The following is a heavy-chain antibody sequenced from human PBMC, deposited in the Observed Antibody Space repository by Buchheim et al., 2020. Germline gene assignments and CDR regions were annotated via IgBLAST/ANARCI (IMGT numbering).Heavy chain of an antibody. CDR3: AKDTHYYDSSGYYPNYYYYYGMDV. Sequence: QVQLVESGGGVVQPGRSLRLSCAASGFTFSSYGMHWVRQAPGKGLEWVAVISYDGSNKYYADSVKGRFTISRDNSKNTLYLQMNSLRAEDTAVYYCAKDTHYYDSSGYYPNYYYYYGMDVWGQGTT. V-gene: IGHV3-30*18. CDR1: GFTFSSYG. D-gene: IGHD3-22*01. J-gene: IGHJ6*02. CDR2: ISYDGSNK.